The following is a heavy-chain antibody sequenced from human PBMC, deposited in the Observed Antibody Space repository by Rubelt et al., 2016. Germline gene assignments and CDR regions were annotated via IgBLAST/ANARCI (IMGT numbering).Heavy chain of an antibody. Sequence: QQQLQESGPGLVKPSETQSLTCIVSGGSISGSSYYWGWIRQPPGKGLEWIASIFSSGSNSYSPSLKSRVTMSVDTSKNQFSLKLRSVAAADTAVYYCARRRTVPQNWFDPWGQGTLVTVSS. J-gene: IGHJ5*02. V-gene: IGHV4-39*01. CDR1: GGSISGSSYY. CDR3: ARRRTVPQNWFDP. CDR2: IFSSGSN. D-gene: IGHD4-17*01.